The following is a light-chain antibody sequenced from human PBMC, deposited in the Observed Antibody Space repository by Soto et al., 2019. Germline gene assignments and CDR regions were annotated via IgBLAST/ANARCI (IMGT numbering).Light chain of an antibody. CDR2: DAS. V-gene: IGKV3-11*01. CDR1: QSVSSY. CDR3: QQRRNWWT. Sequence: EILLTQSPATLSLSPGERATLSCRASQSVSSYLAWYQQKPGQAPRLLIYDASNRATGIPARFSGSGSGTDFTLPISSLEPGDFAVYYCQQRRNWWTFGQGAKVEIQ. J-gene: IGKJ1*01.